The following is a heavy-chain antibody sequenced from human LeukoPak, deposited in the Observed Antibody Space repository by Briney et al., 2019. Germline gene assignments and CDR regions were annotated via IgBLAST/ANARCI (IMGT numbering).Heavy chain of an antibody. D-gene: IGHD3-10*01. CDR2: IRSKAYGGTT. CDR1: GFTFGDYA. V-gene: IGHV3-49*04. J-gene: IGHJ4*02. Sequence: GGSLRLSCTASGFTFGDYAMSWVRQAPGKGLEWVGFIRSKAYGGTTEYAASVKGRFTISGDDSKSIAYLQMNSLKTEDTAVYYCTRAEELWFGELLFDYWGQGTLATVSS. CDR3: TRAEELWFGELLFDY.